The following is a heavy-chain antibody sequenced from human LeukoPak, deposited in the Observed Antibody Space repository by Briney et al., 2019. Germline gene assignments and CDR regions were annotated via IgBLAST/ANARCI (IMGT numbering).Heavy chain of an antibody. V-gene: IGHV3-48*02. CDR2: ISSSSTTI. J-gene: IGHJ4*02. CDR1: GFTFSSYS. Sequence: GGSLRLSCVVSGFTFSSYSMNWVRQAPGKGVEWISYISSSSTTIYYADSVKGRFTISRDNAKNSLYLQMNSLRDEDTAVYYCARDLYFWGQGTLVTVSS. D-gene: IGHD2-15*01. CDR3: ARDLYF.